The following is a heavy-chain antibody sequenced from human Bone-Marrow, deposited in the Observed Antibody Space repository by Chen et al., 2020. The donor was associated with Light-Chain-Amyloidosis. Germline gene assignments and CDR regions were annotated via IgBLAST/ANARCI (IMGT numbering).Heavy chain of an antibody. D-gene: IGHD5-12*01. CDR3: ARRRDGYNFDY. CDR1: GYTFPNYW. CDR2: IYPDDSDA. V-gene: IGHV5-51*01. Sequence: EVQLEQSGPEVKKPGESLKISCKGSGYTFPNYWIGWVRQMPGKGLEWMGVIYPDDSDARYSPSFGGQVTIAADKSITTAYLQWRSLKASDTAMYYCARRRDGYNFDYWGQGTLGTVSS. J-gene: IGHJ4*02.